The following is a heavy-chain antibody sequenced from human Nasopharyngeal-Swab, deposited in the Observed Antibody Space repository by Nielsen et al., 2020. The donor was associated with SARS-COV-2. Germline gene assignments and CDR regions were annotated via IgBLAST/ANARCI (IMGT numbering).Heavy chain of an antibody. CDR2: ISSSSSTS. D-gene: IGHD1-26*01. V-gene: IGHV3-48*02. Sequence: VRQMPGKGLEWVAYISSSSSTSYYADSVKGRFTISRDNPKNSLYLQMNSLGDEDTALYYCARDVAIVGATIENWGQGTLVTVSS. J-gene: IGHJ4*02. CDR3: ARDVAIVGATIEN.